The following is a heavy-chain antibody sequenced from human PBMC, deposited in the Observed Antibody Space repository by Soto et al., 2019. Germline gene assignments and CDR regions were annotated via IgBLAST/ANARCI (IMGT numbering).Heavy chain of an antibody. Sequence: QVKLLKSGAEVKKQGSSVKVSCKGSGGTFSSYAISWVRQAPGQGLEWMGGIIPIFGTANYAQKCQGRVTITADESTSTAYMELSSLRSEDTAVYYCARDYGGTHFFYWGQGTLVTVSS. V-gene: IGHV1-69*12. CDR1: GGTFSSYA. D-gene: IGHD4-17*01. CDR3: ARDYGGTHFFY. CDR2: IIPIFGTA. J-gene: IGHJ4*02.